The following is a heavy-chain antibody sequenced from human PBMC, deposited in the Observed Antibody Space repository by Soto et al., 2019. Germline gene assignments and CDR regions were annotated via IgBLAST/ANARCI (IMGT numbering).Heavy chain of an antibody. V-gene: IGHV3-49*03. CDR1: GFTFGDYA. Sequence: GGSLRLSCTASGFTFGDYAMSWFRQAPGKGLEWVGFIRSKAYGGTTEYAASVKGRFTISRDDSKSIAYLQMNSLKTEDTAVYYCTRGYYDYIWGSYRPLYYMDVWGKGTTVTVSS. CDR3: TRGYYDYIWGSYRPLYYMDV. J-gene: IGHJ6*03. CDR2: IRSKAYGGTT. D-gene: IGHD3-16*02.